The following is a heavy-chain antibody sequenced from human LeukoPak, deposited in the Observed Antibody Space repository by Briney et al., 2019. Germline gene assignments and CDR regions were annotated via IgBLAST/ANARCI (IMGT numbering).Heavy chain of an antibody. J-gene: IGHJ4*02. CDR1: GFTFGSFA. V-gene: IGHV3-23*01. Sequence: GGSLRLSCEASGFTFGSFAMSWVRQAPGKGLEWVSGISGSGYYTYYADSVKGRFTISRDNSKNTLYLHMNSLRAEDTAVYYCARDSAAYSSSYFAYWGQGTLVTVSS. CDR3: ARDSAAYSSSYFAY. D-gene: IGHD6-13*01. CDR2: ISGSGYYT.